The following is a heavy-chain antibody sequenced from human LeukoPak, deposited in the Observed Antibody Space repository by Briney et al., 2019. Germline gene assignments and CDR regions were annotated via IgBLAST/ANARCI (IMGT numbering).Heavy chain of an antibody. CDR2: IYYSGST. Sequence: ASETLSLTCTVSGGSISSYYWSWIRQPPGKGLEWIGYIYYSGSTNYNPSLKCRVTMSVDTSKNQFSLKLSSVTAADTAVYYCARARNNWFDPWGQGTLVTVSS. CDR1: GGSISSYY. V-gene: IGHV4-59*12. CDR3: ARARNNWFDP. J-gene: IGHJ5*02.